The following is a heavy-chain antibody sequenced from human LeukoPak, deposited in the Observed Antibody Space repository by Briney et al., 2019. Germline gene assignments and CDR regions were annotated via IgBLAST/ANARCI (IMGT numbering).Heavy chain of an antibody. V-gene: IGHV3-30*18. Sequence: GGSLRLSYAAVGFTFSTYGMHWVRQAPRKGLEWVAVISYDGRNKYNVDSVKGRFTISRDNSKNTLYLEMNSLRAEDTAVYYCAKDGYSSSWEFYFDYWGQGTLVTVSS. D-gene: IGHD6-13*01. CDR1: GFTFSTYG. CDR2: ISYDGRNK. J-gene: IGHJ4*02. CDR3: AKDGYSSSWEFYFDY.